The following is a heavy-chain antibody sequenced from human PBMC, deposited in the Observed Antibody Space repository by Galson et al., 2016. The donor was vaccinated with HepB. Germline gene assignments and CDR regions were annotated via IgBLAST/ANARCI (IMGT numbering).Heavy chain of an antibody. Sequence: SLRLSCAASGFIFSAYDMHWVRQVTGKGLEWVSAIETAGDTYYPGSVKGRFTISRENAKNSLFLQLNNLRAGDTAVYYCVRGKPPWTMPWNYGMDVWGKGTTVTVSS. CDR3: VRGKPPWTMPWNYGMDV. CDR1: GFIFSAYD. V-gene: IGHV3-13*01. D-gene: IGHD1-1*01. CDR2: IETAGDT. J-gene: IGHJ6*04.